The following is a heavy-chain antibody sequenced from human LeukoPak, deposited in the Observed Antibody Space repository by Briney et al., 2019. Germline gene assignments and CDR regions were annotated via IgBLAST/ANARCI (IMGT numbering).Heavy chain of an antibody. Sequence: PGGSLRLSCAASGFTFSSYGMHWVRQAPGKGLEWVVFIRYDGSYKYYADSLKGRFTISKDNSTNTLYLQMNSLRTEDTAVYYCAKVVAVDSTSDYYMDVWGKGTTVTIS. V-gene: IGHV3-30*02. CDR3: AKVVAVDSTSDYYMDV. J-gene: IGHJ6*03. CDR2: IRYDGSYK. D-gene: IGHD6-19*01. CDR1: GFTFSSYG.